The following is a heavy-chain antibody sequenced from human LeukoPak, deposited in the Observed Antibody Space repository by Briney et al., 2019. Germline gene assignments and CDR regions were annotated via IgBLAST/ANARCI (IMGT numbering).Heavy chain of an antibody. D-gene: IGHD3-10*01. CDR3: AKDLRVRGVYNY. J-gene: IGHJ4*02. CDR2: ISGSGGST. V-gene: IGHV3-23*01. Sequence: GGSLRLSCAASGFTFSSYGVSWVRQAPGKGLEWVSAISGSGGSTYYADSVKGRFTISRDNSKNTLYLQMNSLRAEDTAVYYCAKDLRVRGVYNYWGQGTLVTVSS. CDR1: GFTFSSYG.